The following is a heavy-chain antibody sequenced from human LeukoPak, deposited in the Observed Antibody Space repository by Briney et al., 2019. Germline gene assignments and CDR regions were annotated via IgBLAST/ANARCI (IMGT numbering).Heavy chain of an antibody. V-gene: IGHV3-7*03. Sequence: GGSLRLSCAASGFMFSSNWMSWVRLAPGKGLEWVASIKEDGTETYYVDSVKGRFSISRDNAKNSLYLQMNSLRVEDTAVYYCAKEGRSLQTYWGQGTLVTVSS. J-gene: IGHJ4*02. CDR2: IKEDGTET. CDR3: AKEGRSLQTY. D-gene: IGHD5-24*01. CDR1: GFMFSSNW.